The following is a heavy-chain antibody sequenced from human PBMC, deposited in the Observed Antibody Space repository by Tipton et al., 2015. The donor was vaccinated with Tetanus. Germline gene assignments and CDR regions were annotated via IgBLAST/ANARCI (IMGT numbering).Heavy chain of an antibody. CDR3: ARGEAYGDYPAMYFFDN. V-gene: IGHV4-34*09. CDR1: GGSSSSFC. D-gene: IGHD4-17*01. CDR2: INQRGGI. Sequence: TLSLTCAVSGGSSSSFCWSWIRQPPGKGLEWIGEINQRGGISYHPSLKSRVTISVDTSKNQFSLKLTSVTAADTAVYYCARGEAYGDYPAMYFFDNWGQGTLLTVSS. J-gene: IGHJ4*02.